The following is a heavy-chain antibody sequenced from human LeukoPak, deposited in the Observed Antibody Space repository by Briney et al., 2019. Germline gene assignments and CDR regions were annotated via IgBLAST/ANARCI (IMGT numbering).Heavy chain of an antibody. V-gene: IGHV1-18*01. Sequence: ASVNVSCKASGYTFTSYGISWVRQAPGQGLEWMGWISAYNGNTNYAQKLQGRVTMTTDTSTSTAYMELRSLRSDDTAVYYCARRDYYDSSGSLHFDYWGQGTLVTVSS. CDR1: GYTFTSYG. D-gene: IGHD3-22*01. CDR3: ARRDYYDSSGSLHFDY. CDR2: ISAYNGNT. J-gene: IGHJ4*02.